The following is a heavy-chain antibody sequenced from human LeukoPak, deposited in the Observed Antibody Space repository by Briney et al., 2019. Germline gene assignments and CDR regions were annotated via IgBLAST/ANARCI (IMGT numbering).Heavy chain of an antibody. CDR3: ARARGWELYFDY. Sequence: ASVKVSCNASGYTFTSYYMHWVRQAPGQGLEWMGIINPSGGSTSYAQKFQGRVTMTRDMSTSTVYMELSSLRSEDTAVYYCARARGWELYFDYWGQGTLVTVSS. CDR1: GYTFTSYY. V-gene: IGHV1-46*01. CDR2: INPSGGST. D-gene: IGHD1-26*01. J-gene: IGHJ4*02.